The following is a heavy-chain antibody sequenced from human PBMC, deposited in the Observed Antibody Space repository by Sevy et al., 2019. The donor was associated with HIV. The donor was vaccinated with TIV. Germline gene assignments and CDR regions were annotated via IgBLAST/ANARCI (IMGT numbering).Heavy chain of an antibody. V-gene: IGHV3-53*01. CDR3: XXFXXXXKGTAFDY. D-gene: IGHD2-21*02. Sequence: GGSLRLSCTASGFTVNTNYMSWVRQAPEKGLEWVSVIYSGGSTYYADSVKGRFTISRDNSKNTVYLQMNSLRAEDTXVXXXXXFXXXXKGTAFDYWGQGTLVTVSS. CDR1: GFTVNTNY. J-gene: IGHJ4*02. CDR2: IYSGGST.